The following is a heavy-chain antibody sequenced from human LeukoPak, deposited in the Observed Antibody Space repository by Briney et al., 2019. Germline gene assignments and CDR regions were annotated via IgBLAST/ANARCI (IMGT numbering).Heavy chain of an antibody. CDR3: ARRTSSYYYYGMDV. J-gene: IGHJ6*02. V-gene: IGHV4-34*01. CDR2: INHSGST. Sequence: SETLSLTCAVYGGSFSGYYWSWIRQPPGKGLEWIGEINHSGSTNYNPSLKSRVTISVDTSKNQFSLKLSSVTAADTAVYYCARRTSSYYYYGMDVWGQGTTVTVSS. CDR1: GGSFSGYY. D-gene: IGHD6-6*01.